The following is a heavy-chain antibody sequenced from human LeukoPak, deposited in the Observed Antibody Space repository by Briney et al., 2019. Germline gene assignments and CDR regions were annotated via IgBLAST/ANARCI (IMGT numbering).Heavy chain of an antibody. V-gene: IGHV3-30*18. CDR2: ISYDGSNK. CDR1: GFTFSSYG. J-gene: IGHJ6*02. CDR3: AKDSRTQGDYYYYGMDV. Sequence: GGSLRLSCAASGFTFSSYGMHWVRQAPGKGLEWVAVISYDGSNKYYADSVKGRFTISRDNSKNTLYLQMNSLRAEDTAVYYCAKDSRTQGDYYYYGMDVWGQGTTVTVSS. D-gene: IGHD1-14*01.